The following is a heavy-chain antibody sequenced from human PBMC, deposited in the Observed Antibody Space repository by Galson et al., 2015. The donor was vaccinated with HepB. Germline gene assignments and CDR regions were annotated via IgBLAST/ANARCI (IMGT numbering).Heavy chain of an antibody. J-gene: IGHJ4*02. CDR2: ISGSGRST. D-gene: IGHD3-22*01. CDR1: GFAFSSYA. CDR3: ARDSRNYDSSGYPADY. V-gene: IGHV3-23*01. Sequence: SLRLSCAASGFAFSSYAMNWVRQAPGKGLEWVSGISGSGRSTYYGDSVKGRFTVSRDNSQNTLYLKVDSLRAEDTAVYYCARDSRNYDSSGYPADYWGQGTLVTVSS.